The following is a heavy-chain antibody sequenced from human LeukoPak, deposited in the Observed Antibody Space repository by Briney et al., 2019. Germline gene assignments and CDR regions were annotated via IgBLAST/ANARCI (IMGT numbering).Heavy chain of an antibody. V-gene: IGHV4-34*01. CDR3: ARRLRNSGPRNYFDY. Sequence: SETLSLTCAVYGGSFSGYYWSWIRQPPGKGLEWIGEINHSGSTNYNPSLKSRVTISVDTSKNQFSLKLSSVTAADTAVYYCARRLRNSGPRNYFDYWGQGTLVTVSS. J-gene: IGHJ4*02. D-gene: IGHD6-19*01. CDR2: INHSGST. CDR1: GGSFSGYY.